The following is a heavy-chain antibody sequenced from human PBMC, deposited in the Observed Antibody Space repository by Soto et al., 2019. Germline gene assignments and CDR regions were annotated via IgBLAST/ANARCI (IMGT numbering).Heavy chain of an antibody. CDR2: IYYSGST. Sequence: SETLSLTCTVSGGSISSSSYYWGWIRQPPGKGLEWIGSIYYSGSTYYNPSLKSRVTISVDTSKNQFSLKLSSVTAADTAVYYCARKGCSSTSCPLSYYYMDVWGKGTTVTVSS. CDR3: ARKGCSSTSCPLSYYYMDV. V-gene: IGHV4-39*01. D-gene: IGHD2-2*01. J-gene: IGHJ6*03. CDR1: GGSISSSSYY.